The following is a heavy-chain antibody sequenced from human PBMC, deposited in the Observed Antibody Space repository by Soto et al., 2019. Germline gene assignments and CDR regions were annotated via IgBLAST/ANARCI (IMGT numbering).Heavy chain of an antibody. CDR2: INPNSGGT. D-gene: IGHD7-27*01. Sequence: ASVKVSCKASGYTFTGYYMHWVRQAPGQGLEWMGWINPNSGGTNYAQKFQGWVTMTRDTSISTAYMELSRLRSDDTAGYYCARDGPRSAGAGDYFYMDVWGKGTTVTVSS. CDR1: GYTFTGYY. V-gene: IGHV1-2*04. CDR3: ARDGPRSAGAGDYFYMDV. J-gene: IGHJ6*03.